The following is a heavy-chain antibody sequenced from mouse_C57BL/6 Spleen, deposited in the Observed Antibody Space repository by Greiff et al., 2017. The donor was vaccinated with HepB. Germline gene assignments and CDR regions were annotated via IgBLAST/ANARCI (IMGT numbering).Heavy chain of an antibody. Sequence: EVQLKESGPGMVKPSQSLSLTCTVTGYSITSGYDWHWIRHFPGNKLEWMGYISYSGSTNYNPSLKSRISITHDTSKNHFFLKLNSVTTEDTATYYCARDYYGSSYDWYFDVWGTGTTVTVSS. CDR2: ISYSGST. D-gene: IGHD1-1*01. J-gene: IGHJ1*03. CDR1: GYSITSGYD. V-gene: IGHV3-1*01. CDR3: ARDYYGSSYDWYFDV.